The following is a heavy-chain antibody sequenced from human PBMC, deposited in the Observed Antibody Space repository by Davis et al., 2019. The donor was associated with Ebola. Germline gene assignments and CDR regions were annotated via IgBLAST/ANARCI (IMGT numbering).Heavy chain of an antibody. D-gene: IGHD2-2*01. CDR3: ARPSSCRSTSCFPG. CDR1: GFTFTNYA. CDR2: VSGSGGST. V-gene: IGHV3-23*01. Sequence: PGGSLRLSCAASGFTFTNYAMSWVRQAPGKGLEWVSSVSGSGGSTYDTDSVKGRFTISRDNSKNTLYLQMNSLRTEDTAVYYCARPSSCRSTSCFPGWGQGTLVIVSS. J-gene: IGHJ1*01.